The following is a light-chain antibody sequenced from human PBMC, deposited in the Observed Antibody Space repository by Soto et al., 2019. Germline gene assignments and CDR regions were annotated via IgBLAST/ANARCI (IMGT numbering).Light chain of an antibody. CDR3: QQYNNWPFT. CDR2: GAS. V-gene: IGKV3-15*01. CDR1: QSVSSN. Sequence: ETVMTQSPATLSVSPGERATLSCRASQSVSSNLAWYQQKPGQAPRLLISGASTRATGSPARISGSGSGTEFTLTISSLQSEDFAIYYCQQYNNWPFTFGQGTKLESK. J-gene: IGKJ2*01.